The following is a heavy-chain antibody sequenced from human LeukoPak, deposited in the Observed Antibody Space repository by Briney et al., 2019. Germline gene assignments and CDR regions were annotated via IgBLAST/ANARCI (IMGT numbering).Heavy chain of an antibody. V-gene: IGHV3-30*02. D-gene: IGHD5-12*01. J-gene: IGHJ4*02. CDR1: GLTFSNYG. Sequence: GGSLRLSCAASGLTFSNYGMHWVRQAPGKGLEWVALIRYDGSNKYYADSVKGRFTISRDNSKNTLYLQMNSLRAEDTALYFCAKSSRGYSRYDYSAPDYWGQGTLVTVSS. CDR3: AKSSRGYSRYDYSAPDY. CDR2: IRYDGSNK.